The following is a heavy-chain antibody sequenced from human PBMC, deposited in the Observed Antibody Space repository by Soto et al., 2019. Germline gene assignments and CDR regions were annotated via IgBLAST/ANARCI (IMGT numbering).Heavy chain of an antibody. Sequence: SVKVACKASGYTFTYRYLHWVRQAPGQALEWMGWITPFNGNTNYAQKFQDRVTITSDRSMSTAYMDLSSLRSEDTAMYYCATSTIAAAGIGGLDICRQGTMVNVSS. V-gene: IGHV1-45*02. CDR3: ATSTIAAAGIGGLDI. D-gene: IGHD6-13*01. J-gene: IGHJ3*02. CDR2: ITPFNGNT. CDR1: GYTFTYRY.